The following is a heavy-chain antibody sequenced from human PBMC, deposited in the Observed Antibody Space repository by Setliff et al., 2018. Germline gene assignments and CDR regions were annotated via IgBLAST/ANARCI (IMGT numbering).Heavy chain of an antibody. Sequence: SETLSLTCTVSRGPINSHYWSWIRQPAGKGLEWIGRIYADGSTNYNPSLKSRVTMSVDTSKNQFFLEVRSVTAADTAVYYCARDRGSNNSPEDFDYWGLGTLVTVSS. CDR1: RGPINSHY. CDR3: ARDRGSNNSPEDFDY. J-gene: IGHJ4*02. CDR2: IYADGST. V-gene: IGHV4-4*07. D-gene: IGHD1-20*01.